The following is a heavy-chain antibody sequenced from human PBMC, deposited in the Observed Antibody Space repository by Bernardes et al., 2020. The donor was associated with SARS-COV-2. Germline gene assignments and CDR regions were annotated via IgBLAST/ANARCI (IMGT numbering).Heavy chain of an antibody. D-gene: IGHD3-3*01. CDR2: IYYSGST. V-gene: IGHV4-59*08. Sequence: TLSLSFTVSGGSISSYYWSWIRQPPGKGLEWIGYIYYSGSTNYNPSLKSRVTISVDTSKNQFSLKLSSVTAADTAVYYCARHLIRIMIFGVVNNWFDPWGQGTLVTGSS. CDR3: ARHLIRIMIFGVVNNWFDP. CDR1: GGSISSYY. J-gene: IGHJ5*02.